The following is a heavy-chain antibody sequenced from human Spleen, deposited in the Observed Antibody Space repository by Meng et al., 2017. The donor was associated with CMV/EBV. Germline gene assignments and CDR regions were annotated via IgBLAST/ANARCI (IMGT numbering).Heavy chain of an antibody. CDR1: FSSYW. CDR3: ARGGYYYGSGSYYLHYFDY. Sequence: FSSYWMHWGRQAPGKGLVWVSRINSDGSSTSYADSVKGRFTISRDNAKNTLYLQMNSLRAEDTAVYYCARGGYYYGSGSYYLHYFDYWGQGTLVTVSS. CDR2: INSDGSST. D-gene: IGHD3-10*01. J-gene: IGHJ4*02. V-gene: IGHV3-74*01.